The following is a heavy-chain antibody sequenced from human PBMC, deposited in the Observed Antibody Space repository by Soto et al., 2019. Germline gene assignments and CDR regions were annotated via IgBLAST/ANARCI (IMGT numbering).Heavy chain of an antibody. J-gene: IGHJ4*02. CDR2: IFNSGTT. CDR3: ALALGPTTGLDY. D-gene: IGHD1-26*01. CDR1: GASTVSHYH. Sequence: QVQLQESGPGLVKPSQTQSLTCSVSGASTVSHYHWTWIRQPPGKGLEWMGYIFNSGTTFYNPSLTSRLSISMHTSGNHFSLELRSVTAADTAVYYSALALGPTTGLDYWGQGTLVTVSS. V-gene: IGHV4-31*02.